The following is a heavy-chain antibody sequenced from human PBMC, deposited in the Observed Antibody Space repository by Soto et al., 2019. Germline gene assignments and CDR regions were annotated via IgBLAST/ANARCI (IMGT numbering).Heavy chain of an antibody. V-gene: IGHV4-39*01. CDR3: ARVNGLWSAYSNSGMDV. Sequence: SETLSLTCNVSGGAISGRSNYWGWIRQPPGKGLEYIGSIYSGGSTYYNPSLKSRVTLSVDTSQNQFFLRLTSVTAADTAVYYCARVNGLWSAYSNSGMDVWGQGTTVTVSS. CDR1: GGAISGRSNY. CDR2: IYSGGST. J-gene: IGHJ6*02. D-gene: IGHD3-3*01.